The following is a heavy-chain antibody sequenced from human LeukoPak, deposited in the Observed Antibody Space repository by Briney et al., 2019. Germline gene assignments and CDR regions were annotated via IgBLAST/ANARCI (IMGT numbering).Heavy chain of an antibody. J-gene: IGHJ4*02. CDR3: ARGRDGYNDYFDY. CDR2: IDPSDSYT. Sequence: RGESLKISCKGSGYSFTSYWIGWVRQMPGKGLEWMGRIDPSDSYTNYSPSFQGHVTISADKSISTAYLQWSSLKASDTAMYYCARGRDGYNDYFDYWGQGTLVTVSS. V-gene: IGHV5-10-1*01. CDR1: GYSFTSYW. D-gene: IGHD5-24*01.